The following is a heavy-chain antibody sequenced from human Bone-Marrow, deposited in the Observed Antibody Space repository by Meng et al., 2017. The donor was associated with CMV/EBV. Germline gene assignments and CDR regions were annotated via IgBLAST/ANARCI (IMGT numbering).Heavy chain of an antibody. J-gene: IGHJ4*02. V-gene: IGHV4-39*07. CDR2: IYYSGST. CDR1: GGSISSSSYY. CDR3: ARENGYGGNFLDY. Sequence: GSLRLSCTVSGGSISSSSYYWGWIRQPPGKGLEWIGSIYYSGSTYYNPSLKSRVTISVDTSKNQFSLKLSSVTAADTAVYYCARENGYGGNFLDYWGQGTLVTVSS. D-gene: IGHD4-23*01.